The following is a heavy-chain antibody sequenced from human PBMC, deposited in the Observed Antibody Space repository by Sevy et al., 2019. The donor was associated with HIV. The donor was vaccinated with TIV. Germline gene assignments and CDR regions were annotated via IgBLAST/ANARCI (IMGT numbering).Heavy chain of an antibody. J-gene: IGHJ4*02. V-gene: IGHV3-23*01. CDR3: AKPYYFDSNGLARVDY. CDR2: ITGKGGRS. Sequence: GGSLRLSCAASGFTFRNYAMNWVRQAPGKGPEWVSVITGKGGRSYYADSVKGRFTISRDNSKNMVYLQMDSLRADDTAIYYCAKPYYFDSNGLARVDYWGQGTLVTVSS. CDR1: GFTFRNYA. D-gene: IGHD3-9*01.